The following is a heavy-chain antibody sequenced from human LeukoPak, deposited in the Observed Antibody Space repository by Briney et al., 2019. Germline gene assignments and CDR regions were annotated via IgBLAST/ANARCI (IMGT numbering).Heavy chain of an antibody. CDR2: INDDGSAT. Sequence: PGGSLRLSCAASGFTFSNYWMHWVRQVPGKGLVWVSRINDDGSATFYADSVKGRFTISRDNAKNSLYLQMNSLRAEDTAVYYCARDGGSYYQASVVNYWGQGTLVTVSS. CDR3: ARDGGSYYQASVVNY. J-gene: IGHJ4*02. D-gene: IGHD1-26*01. CDR1: GFTFSNYW. V-gene: IGHV3-74*01.